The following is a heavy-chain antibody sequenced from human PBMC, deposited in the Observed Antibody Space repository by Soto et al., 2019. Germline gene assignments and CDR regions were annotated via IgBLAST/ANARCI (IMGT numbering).Heavy chain of an antibody. CDR2: ISGSGSTI. J-gene: IGHJ4*02. Sequence: QVQLVESGGVLVKPGGSLRLSCAASGFTFSDYYMSWIRQAPGKGLEWLSYISGSGSTIYYADSVKGRFTISRDNGKNSLYLQMNSLRAEDTAEYYCVRSVYTYGLPYFDYWGQGALVTVSS. D-gene: IGHD5-18*01. CDR1: GFTFSDYY. CDR3: VRSVYTYGLPYFDY. V-gene: IGHV3-11*01.